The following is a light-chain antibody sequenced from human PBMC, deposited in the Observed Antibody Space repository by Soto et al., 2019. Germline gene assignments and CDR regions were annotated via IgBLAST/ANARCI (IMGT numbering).Light chain of an antibody. V-gene: IGKV1-39*01. CDR1: QTISTY. CDR2: AAS. Sequence: DIQMTQSPSSLSASVGDRVTITCRASQTISTYLSWFQQQPGKAPKLLIYAASRLQSGVPSRFSGSGSGTDFTLTISSLQPEDFGTYYCQQLNSYPITFGQGTRLEIK. CDR3: QQLNSYPIT. J-gene: IGKJ5*01.